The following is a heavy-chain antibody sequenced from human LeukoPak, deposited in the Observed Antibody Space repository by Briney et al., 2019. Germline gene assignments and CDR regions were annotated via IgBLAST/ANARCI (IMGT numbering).Heavy chain of an antibody. CDR3: ARVRWRWGTSEYFDY. D-gene: IGHD1-14*01. J-gene: IGHJ4*02. V-gene: IGHV4-59*01. CDR1: DGSISSYY. CDR2: IYDSGST. Sequence: PSETLSLTFTVSDGSISSYYWSWIRQPPGKGLEWIGHIYDSGSTNYNPSLKSRVTISVDTSKNQFSLKLSSVTAADTAVYYCARVRWRWGTSEYFDYWGQGTLVTVSS.